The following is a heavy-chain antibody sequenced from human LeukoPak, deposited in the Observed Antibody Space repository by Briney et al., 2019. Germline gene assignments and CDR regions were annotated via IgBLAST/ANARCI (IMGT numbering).Heavy chain of an antibody. CDR1: GFTFNSYW. D-gene: IGHD2-15*01. CDR2: IKQDGSDK. Sequence: GGSLRLSCAASGFTFNSYWMSWVRQAPGKGLEWVANIKQDGSDKYYVDSVKGRFTISRDNAKNSLYLQINSLRAEDTAVYYCARDCSGGSCYSILAGAFDIWGQGTMVTVSS. CDR3: ARDCSGGSCYSILAGAFDI. J-gene: IGHJ3*02. V-gene: IGHV3-7*01.